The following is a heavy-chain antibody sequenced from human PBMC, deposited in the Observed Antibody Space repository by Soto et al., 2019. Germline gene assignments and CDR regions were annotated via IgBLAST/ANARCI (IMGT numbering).Heavy chain of an antibody. CDR2: IYYSGST. D-gene: IGHD4-17*01. Sequence: SETLSLTCTVSGGSIRSYYRSWIRQPPGKGLEWIGYIYYSGSTNYNPSLKSRVTISVDTSKNQFSLKLNFVTAADTAVYYCARRYGDASDYWGQGTLVTVSS. J-gene: IGHJ4*02. V-gene: IGHV4-59*08. CDR3: ARRYGDASDY. CDR1: GGSIRSYY.